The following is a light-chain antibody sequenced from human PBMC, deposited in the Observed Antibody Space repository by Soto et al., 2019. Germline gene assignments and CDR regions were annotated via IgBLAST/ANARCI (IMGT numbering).Light chain of an antibody. CDR3: AAWDDTLNGGV. CDR1: SSNIGSNT. CDR2: SNN. J-gene: IGLJ3*02. V-gene: IGLV1-44*01. Sequence: QSVLTQPPSASGTPGQRVTISCSGSSSNIGSNTVNWYQQLPGTAPKLLIYSNNRRPSGVPDRFSGSKSGTSASLDISGLQSEDEANYYCAAWDDTLNGGVFGGGTKLTVL.